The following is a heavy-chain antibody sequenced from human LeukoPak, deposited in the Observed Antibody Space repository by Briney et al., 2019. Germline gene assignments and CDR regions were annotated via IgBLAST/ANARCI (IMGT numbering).Heavy chain of an antibody. CDR1: GGSISSYY. V-gene: IGHV4-59*08. CDR2: IYYSGST. Sequence: KPSETLSLTCTVSGGSISSYYWSWIRQPPGKGLEGIGYIYYSGSTNYNPSLKSRVTISVDTSKNQFSLKLSSVTAADTAVYYCARVSGYSSGWYGFYFDYWGQGTLVTVSS. CDR3: ARVSGYSSGWYGFYFDY. D-gene: IGHD6-19*01. J-gene: IGHJ4*02.